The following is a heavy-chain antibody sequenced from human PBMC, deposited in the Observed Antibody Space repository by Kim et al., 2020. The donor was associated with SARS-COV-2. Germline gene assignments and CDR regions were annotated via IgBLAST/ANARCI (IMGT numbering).Heavy chain of an antibody. CDR2: IYPGDSDT. Sequence: GESLKISCKGSGYSFTSYWIGWVRQMPGKGLEWMGIIYPGDSDTRYSPSFQGQVTISADKSISTAYLQWSSLKASDTAMYYCARQLRARYNWNDGNGWFDPWGQGTLVTVSS. CDR1: GYSFTSYW. J-gene: IGHJ5*02. CDR3: ARQLRARYNWNDGNGWFDP. D-gene: IGHD1-1*01. V-gene: IGHV5-51*01.